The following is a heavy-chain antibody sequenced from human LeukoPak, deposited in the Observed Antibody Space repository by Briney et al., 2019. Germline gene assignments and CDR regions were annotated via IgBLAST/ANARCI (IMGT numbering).Heavy chain of an antibody. D-gene: IGHD7-27*01. J-gene: IGHJ4*02. CDR1: GFTFSYHY. CDR3: GRCHWGIDY. V-gene: IGHV3-11*04. CDR2: ITNSGRDM. Sequence: GGSLRLSCAASGFTFSYHYMSWFRQAPGKGLAWISYITNSGRDMSYTDSVKGRFTISRDNAKNSLFLQMNSLRAEDTAVYFCGRCHWGIDYWGQGTLVTVSS.